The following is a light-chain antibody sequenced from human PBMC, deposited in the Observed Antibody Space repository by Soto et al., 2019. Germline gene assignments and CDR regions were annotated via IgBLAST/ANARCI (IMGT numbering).Light chain of an antibody. V-gene: IGKV1-39*01. CDR1: QSISAY. CDR2: AAS. Sequence: DIQMTQSPSSLSASVGDRVTITCRASQSISAYLNWYQQKPGKAPKLLISAASSLQSGVPSRFSGSGSGTDFTLTISSLQPEDFATYYCQQCYITPFTFGPGTKVDIK. J-gene: IGKJ3*01. CDR3: QQCYITPFT.